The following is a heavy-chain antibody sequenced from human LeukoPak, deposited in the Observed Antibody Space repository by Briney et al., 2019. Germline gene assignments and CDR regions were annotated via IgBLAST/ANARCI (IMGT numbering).Heavy chain of an antibody. J-gene: IGHJ4*02. D-gene: IGHD3-22*01. CDR1: GGSISSYY. CDR2: IYHSGST. CDR3: ASQYMYYYDSSGYPG. V-gene: IGHV4-59*08. Sequence: SETLSLTCTVSGGSISSYYWSWIRQPPGKGLEWIGSIYHSGSTYYNPSLKSRVTISVDTSKNQFSLKLSSVTAADTAVYYCASQYMYYYDSSGYPGWGQGTLVTVSS.